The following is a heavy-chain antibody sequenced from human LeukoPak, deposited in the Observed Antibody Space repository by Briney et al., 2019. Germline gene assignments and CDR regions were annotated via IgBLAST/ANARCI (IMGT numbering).Heavy chain of an antibody. CDR1: GGSFSGYC. CDR3: ARGERVLEWSPDYYYYGMDV. J-gene: IGHJ6*02. D-gene: IGHD3-3*01. CDR2: INHSGST. V-gene: IGHV4-34*01. Sequence: PSETLSLTCAVYGGSFSGYCWSWIRQPPGKGLEWIGEINHSGSTNYNPSLKSRVTISVDTSKNQFSLKLSSVTAADTAVYYCARGERVLEWSPDYYYYGMDVWGQGTTVTVSS.